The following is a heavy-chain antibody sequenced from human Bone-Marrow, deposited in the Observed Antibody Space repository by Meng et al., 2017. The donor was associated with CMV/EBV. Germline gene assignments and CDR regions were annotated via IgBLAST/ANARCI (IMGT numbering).Heavy chain of an antibody. CDR1: GFTFSSYA. Sequence: GESLKISCAASGFTFSSYAMHWVRQAPGKGLEWVAVISYDGSNKYYADSVKGRFTISRDNSKNTLYLQMNRLRAEDTAVYYCARDGGDIVVVPAASYFDYWGQGTLVTVSS. CDR2: ISYDGSNK. CDR3: ARDGGDIVVVPAASYFDY. D-gene: IGHD2-2*01. J-gene: IGHJ4*02. V-gene: IGHV3-30-3*01.